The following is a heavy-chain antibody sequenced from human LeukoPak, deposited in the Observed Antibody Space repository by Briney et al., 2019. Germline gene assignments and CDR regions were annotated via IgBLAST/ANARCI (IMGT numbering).Heavy chain of an antibody. J-gene: IGHJ6*03. CDR2: IIPIFGTA. Sequence: GASVTLSFTSSVGTFSIYAISWVRQAPGQGHEWMGRIIPIFGTANYAQKFQGRVTITADKSTSTAYMELSSMRSEDTAVYYCAASSGWYNYYMDVWGKGTTVTVSS. V-gene: IGHV1-69*06. D-gene: IGHD6-19*01. CDR3: AASSGWYNYYMDV. CDR1: VGTFSIYA.